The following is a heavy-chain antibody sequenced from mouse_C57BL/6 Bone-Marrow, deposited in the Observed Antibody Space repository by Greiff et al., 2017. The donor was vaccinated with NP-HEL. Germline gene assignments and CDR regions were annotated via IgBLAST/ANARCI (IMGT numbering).Heavy chain of an antibody. J-gene: IGHJ1*03. CDR2: IYPSSGNP. Sequence: QVQLQQSGAELARPGASVKLSCKASGSTFTSYGISWVKQRTGQGLEWIGGIYPSSGNPYYNAKFKGKATVTADKSSSTAYMALRSLASDDSAVYFCARWGYPNWYFDGWGTGTTVTVSS. CDR1: GSTFTSYG. CDR3: ARWGYPNWYFDG. V-gene: IGHV1-81*01. D-gene: IGHD3-1*01.